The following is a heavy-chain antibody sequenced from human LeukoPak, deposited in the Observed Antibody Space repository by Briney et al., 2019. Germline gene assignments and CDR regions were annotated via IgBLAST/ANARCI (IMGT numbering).Heavy chain of an antibody. V-gene: IGHV4-39*01. CDR2: MYYSGNT. D-gene: IGHD3-22*01. CDR1: GGSISSDSHY. CDR3: ASGGYYDSSGYFIPLFDY. J-gene: IGHJ4*02. Sequence: KPSETLSLTCIVSGGSISSDSHYWGWIRQPPGKGLEWIGTMYYSGNTYYNPSLKSRVTISVDASKNQFSLRLSSVTAADTAVYYCASGGYYDSSGYFIPLFDYWGQGTLVTVSS.